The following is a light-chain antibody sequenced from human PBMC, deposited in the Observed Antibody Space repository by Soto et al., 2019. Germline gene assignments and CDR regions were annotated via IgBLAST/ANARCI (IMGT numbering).Light chain of an antibody. J-gene: IGLJ3*02. V-gene: IGLV4-60*02. Sequence: QAVLTQSSAASASLGSSVKLTCTLSSGHSSYIIAWHQQQPGKAPRFLMKLEGSGSYNKGSGVPDRFSGSSSGADRYLTISNLQFQDEADHYCETSDFHTRVFGGGTKLTVL. CDR1: SGHSSYI. CDR3: ETSDFHTRV. CDR2: LEGSGSY.